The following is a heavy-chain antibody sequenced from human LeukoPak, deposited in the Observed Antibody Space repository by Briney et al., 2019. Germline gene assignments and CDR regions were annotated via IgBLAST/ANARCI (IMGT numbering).Heavy chain of an antibody. Sequence: PGGSLRLSCAASGFTFSSYSMNWVRQAPGKGLKWVSTINDNGAGTYYADSVNGRFTVSRDNSYNTVSLQMNSLRDEDTGVYYCAKGLRTGVGPYRGYHYYMDVWGRGATVTVSS. CDR3: AKGLRTGVGPYRGYHYYMDV. J-gene: IGHJ6*03. V-gene: IGHV3-23*01. CDR1: GFTFSSYS. D-gene: IGHD3-16*01. CDR2: INDNGAGT.